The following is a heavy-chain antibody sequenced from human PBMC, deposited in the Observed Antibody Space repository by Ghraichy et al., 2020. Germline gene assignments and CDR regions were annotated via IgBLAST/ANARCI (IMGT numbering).Heavy chain of an antibody. J-gene: IGHJ5*02. Sequence: SVKVSCKASGGTFSSYAISWVRQAPGQGLEWMGGIIPIFGTANYAQKFQGRVTITADESTSTAYMELSSLRSEDTAVYYCARMGVVVPAAISPFDPWGQGALVTVSS. D-gene: IGHD2-2*01. CDR2: IIPIFGTA. CDR1: GGTFSSYA. V-gene: IGHV1-69*13. CDR3: ARMGVVVPAAISPFDP.